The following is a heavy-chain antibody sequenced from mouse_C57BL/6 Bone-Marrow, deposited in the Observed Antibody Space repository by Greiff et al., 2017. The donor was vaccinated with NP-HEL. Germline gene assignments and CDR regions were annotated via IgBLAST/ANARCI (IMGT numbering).Heavy chain of an antibody. Sequence: VQVVESGAELARPGASVKLSCKASGYTFTSYCISWVKQRPGQGLEWIGEIYPKSGSTYYNEKFKGKATLTADKSSSTAYMELRSLTSEDSAVYFCARGGYGHFDYWGQGTTLTVSS. J-gene: IGHJ2*01. CDR3: ARGGYGHFDY. CDR2: IYPKSGST. D-gene: IGHD1-1*01. CDR1: GYTFTSYC. V-gene: IGHV1-81*01.